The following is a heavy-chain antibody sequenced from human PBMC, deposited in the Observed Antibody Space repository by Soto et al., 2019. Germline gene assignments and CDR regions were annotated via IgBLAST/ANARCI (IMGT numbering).Heavy chain of an antibody. J-gene: IGHJ4*02. CDR1: GGTFSSYA. D-gene: IGHD3-10*01. Sequence: SVKVSCKASGGTFSSYAISWVRQAPGQGLEWMGGIIPIFGTANYAQKFQGRVTITADESTSTAYMELSSLRSEDTALYYCVRDRPGSQNYFDFWGQGNMVTVSS. CDR3: VRDRPGSQNYFDF. V-gene: IGHV1-69*13. CDR2: IIPIFGTA.